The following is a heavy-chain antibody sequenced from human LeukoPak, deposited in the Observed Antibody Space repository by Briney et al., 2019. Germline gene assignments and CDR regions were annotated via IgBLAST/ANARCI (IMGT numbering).Heavy chain of an antibody. CDR1: EFTFSTYL. V-gene: IGHV3-7*01. D-gene: IGHD6-13*01. Sequence: GGSLRLSCAASEFTFSTYLMTWVRQAPGKGLEWVANIKQDGSEKYYADSVRGRFTISRDDGKKSLYLQMNSLRVEGTAVYYCAGERPSSSWYDFWGQGTLVTVSS. J-gene: IGHJ5*01. CDR3: AGERPSSSWYDF. CDR2: IKQDGSEK.